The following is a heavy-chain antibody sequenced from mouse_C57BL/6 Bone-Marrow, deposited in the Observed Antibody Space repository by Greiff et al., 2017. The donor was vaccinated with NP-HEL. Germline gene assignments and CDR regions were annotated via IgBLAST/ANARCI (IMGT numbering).Heavy chain of an antibody. Sequence: EVQVVESGGDLVKPGGSLKLSCAASGFTFSSYGMSWVRQTPDKRLEWVATISSGGSYTYYPDSVKGRFTISRDNAKNTLYLQMSSLKSEDTAMYYCARQAGYSFAYWGQGTLVTVSA. CDR2: ISSGGSYT. J-gene: IGHJ3*01. CDR1: GFTFSSYG. V-gene: IGHV5-6*01. CDR3: ARQAGYSFAY. D-gene: IGHD2-3*01.